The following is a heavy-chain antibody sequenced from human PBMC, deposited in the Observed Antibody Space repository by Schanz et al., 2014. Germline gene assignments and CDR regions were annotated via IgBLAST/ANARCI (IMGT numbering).Heavy chain of an antibody. CDR2: IGGDASRT. J-gene: IGHJ5*02. CDR1: GFNFITFA. Sequence: EVHLVESGGGLVQPGGSLRLSCAASGFNFITFAMSWVRQAPGKGPEWVSAIGGDASRTYYADSVKGRFTISRDNSKTTLYLQRNRRSADDPALYYWASPPPLVRGIAGWFGPWGQGSLVTVSS. D-gene: IGHD3-10*01. CDR3: ASPPPLVRGIAGWFGP. V-gene: IGHV3-23*04.